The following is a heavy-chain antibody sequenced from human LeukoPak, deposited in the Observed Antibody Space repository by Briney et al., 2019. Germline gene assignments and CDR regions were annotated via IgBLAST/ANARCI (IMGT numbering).Heavy chain of an antibody. CDR2: ISFDGTNT. V-gene: IGHV3-30*18. CDR3: AKEKGWELLRSYIDF. Sequence: GGSLRLSCETSGFTFSSYGMHWVRQAPGKGLQWVAIISFDGTNTVYLDSVKGRFTISRDNSKNTLYLQMNSLTSEDTATYYCAKEKGWELLRSYIDFWGQGTLVTVYS. J-gene: IGHJ4*02. D-gene: IGHD1-26*01. CDR1: GFTFSSYG.